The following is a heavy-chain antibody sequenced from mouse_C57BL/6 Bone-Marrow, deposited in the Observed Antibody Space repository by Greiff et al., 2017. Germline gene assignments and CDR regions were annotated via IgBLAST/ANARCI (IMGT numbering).Heavy chain of an antibody. D-gene: IGHD1-1*01. V-gene: IGHV14-4*01. CDR2: IDPENGDT. J-gene: IGHJ1*03. CDR1: GFNIKDDY. CDR3: TTPYYYGSSYWYFEV. Sequence: VQLQQSGAELVRPGASVKLSCTASGFNIKDDYMHWVKQRPEQGLEWIGWIDPENGDTEYASKFQGKATITADTSSNTAYLQLSSLTSEDTAVYYCTTPYYYGSSYWYFEVWGTGTTVTVAS.